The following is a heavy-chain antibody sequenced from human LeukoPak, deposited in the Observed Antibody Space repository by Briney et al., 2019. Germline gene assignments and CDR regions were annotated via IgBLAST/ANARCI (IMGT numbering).Heavy chain of an antibody. CDR3: ARDPPYYYGSGSSDY. V-gene: IGHV3-66*01. CDR2: IYSGGST. D-gene: IGHD3-10*01. CDR1: GFTVSSKY. Sequence: GGSLRLSCAASGFTVSSKYMSWVRQAPGKGLEWVSVIYSGGSTYYADSVKGRFTISRDNSKNTLYLQMNSLRAEDTAVYYCARDPPYYYGSGSSDYWGQGTLVTVSS. J-gene: IGHJ4*02.